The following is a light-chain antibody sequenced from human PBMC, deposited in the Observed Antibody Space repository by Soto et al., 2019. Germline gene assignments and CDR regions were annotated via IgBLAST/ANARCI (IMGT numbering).Light chain of an antibody. CDR3: QQYTSYSRA. CDR1: QSISHF. J-gene: IGKJ1*01. CDR2: DAS. V-gene: IGKV1-5*01. Sequence: DIQMTQSPSTLSASVGHRFTITCRASQSISHFLAWYQQKPGKVPKLLIYDASNLGSGVPSRFRGSGYGTDLTITISGLKHDDFKTYYCQQYTSYSRAFGHGTKVDIK.